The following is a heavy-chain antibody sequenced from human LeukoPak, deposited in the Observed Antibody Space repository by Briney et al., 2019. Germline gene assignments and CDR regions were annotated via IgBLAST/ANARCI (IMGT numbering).Heavy chain of an antibody. J-gene: IGHJ5*02. CDR2: IYYSGST. V-gene: IGHV4-30-4*01. D-gene: IGHD4-17*01. CDR3: ARDYGDGWFDP. Sequence: SETLSLTCTVSGGSISSGDYYWSWIRQPPGKGLEWIGYIYYSGSTYYNPSLKSRVTISVDTSKNRFSLKLSSVTAADTAVYYCARDYGDGWFDPWGQGTLVTVSS. CDR1: GGSISSGDYY.